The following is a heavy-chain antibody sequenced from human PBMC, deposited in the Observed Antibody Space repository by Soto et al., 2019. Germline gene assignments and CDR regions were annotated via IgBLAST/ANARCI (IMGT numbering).Heavy chain of an antibody. Sequence: ASVKVSCKASGYTFTSYDINWVRQATGQGLEWMGWMNPNSGNTGYAQKFQGRVTMTRNTSISTAYMELSSLRSEDTAVYYCTRPHTIFGAQGEDYWGQGTLVTVSS. V-gene: IGHV1-8*01. CDR3: TRPHTIFGAQGEDY. D-gene: IGHD3-3*01. CDR2: MNPNSGNT. J-gene: IGHJ4*02. CDR1: GYTFTSYD.